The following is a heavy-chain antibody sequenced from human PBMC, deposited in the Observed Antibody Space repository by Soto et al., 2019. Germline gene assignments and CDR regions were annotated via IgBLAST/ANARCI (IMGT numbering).Heavy chain of an antibody. D-gene: IGHD3-3*01. Sequence: SVKVSCKASGGTFSSYAISWVRQAPGQGLEWMGGIIPIFGTAKYAQKFQGRVTITADESTSTAYMELSSLRSGDTAVYYCASGRIFGVFNDYYYYGMDVWGQGTTVTVSS. J-gene: IGHJ6*02. V-gene: IGHV1-69*13. CDR3: ASGRIFGVFNDYYYYGMDV. CDR1: GGTFSSYA. CDR2: IIPIFGTA.